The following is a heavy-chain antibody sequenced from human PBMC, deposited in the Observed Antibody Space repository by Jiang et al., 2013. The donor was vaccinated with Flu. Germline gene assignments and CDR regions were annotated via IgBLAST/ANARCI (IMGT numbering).Heavy chain of an antibody. V-gene: IGHV1-69*04. J-gene: IGHJ5*02. CDR3: AREATVTTSWFDP. CDR1: GGTFSSYA. D-gene: IGHD4-11*01. Sequence: GAEVKKPGSSVKVSCKASGGTFSSYAISWVRQAPGQGLEWMGRIIPILGIANYAQKFQGRVTITADKSTSTAYMELSSLRSEDTAVYYCAREATVTTSWFDPWGQGTLVTVSS. CDR2: IIPILGIA.